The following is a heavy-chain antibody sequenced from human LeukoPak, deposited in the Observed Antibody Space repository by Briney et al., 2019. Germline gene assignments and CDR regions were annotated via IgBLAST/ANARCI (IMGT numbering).Heavy chain of an antibody. CDR3: ARLTTMVTTFVY. Sequence: GGSLRLSCAASGFSISSYWMSWVRQAPGKGLEWVASINPDGSDKYYVDSVKGRFTISRDNAENSLYLQMNNLRAEDTSVYYCARLTTMVTTFVYWGQGTLVTVSS. CDR1: GFSISSYW. CDR2: INPDGSDK. J-gene: IGHJ4*02. V-gene: IGHV3-7*01. D-gene: IGHD4/OR15-4a*01.